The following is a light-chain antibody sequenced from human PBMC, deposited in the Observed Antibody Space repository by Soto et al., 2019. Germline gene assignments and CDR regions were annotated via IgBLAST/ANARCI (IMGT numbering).Light chain of an antibody. Sequence: QSVLTQPPPASGSPGQSVTISCTGTSSDVGGYNYVSWYQQHPGKAPKLMIYEVSKRPSGVPDRFSGSKSGNTASLTVSGLQAEDEADYYCSSYAGSNNFGVFGTGTKVTVL. V-gene: IGLV2-8*01. J-gene: IGLJ1*01. CDR2: EVS. CDR1: SSDVGGYNY. CDR3: SSYAGSNNFGV.